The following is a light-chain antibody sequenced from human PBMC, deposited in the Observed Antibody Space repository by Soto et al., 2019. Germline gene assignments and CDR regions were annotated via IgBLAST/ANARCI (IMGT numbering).Light chain of an antibody. J-gene: IGLJ2*01. V-gene: IGLV2-14*01. CDR2: DVS. CDR3: SSYTSSSTYVV. CDR1: SSDVGGYNY. Sequence: QSVLTQPASVSGSPGQSITISCTGTSSDVGGYNYVSWYQQHPGKAPKLMIYDVSNRPSGVSNRFSGSKSGNTASLTISGLQAEDEAHYYCSSYTSSSTYVVFGGGTQLTVL.